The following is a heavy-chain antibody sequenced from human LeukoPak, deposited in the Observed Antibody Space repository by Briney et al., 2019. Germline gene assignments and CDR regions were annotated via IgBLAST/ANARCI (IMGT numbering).Heavy chain of an antibody. CDR1: GFTFSSCW. V-gene: IGHV3-74*01. J-gene: IGHJ4*02. CDR2: INSAGSTT. Sequence: PGGSLRLSSAASGFTFSSCWMHWVRQAPGKGLVWFLRINSAGSTTNYADPVKGRFTISRNNAKNTLYRLMNTLRAEDTAVYSCVSLSGPDDYWGQGTLVTVSS. CDR3: VSLSGPDDY.